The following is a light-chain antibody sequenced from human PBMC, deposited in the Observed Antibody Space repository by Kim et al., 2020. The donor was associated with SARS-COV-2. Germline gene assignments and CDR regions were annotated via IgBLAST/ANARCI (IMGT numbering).Light chain of an antibody. Sequence: PPGERAPLPRRASQSVSLYLAWYQHKPGQAPRLLISDASNSATATPARFSGSVSVTDFTLTISSLEPEDFAVYYCQQRGNWPSLTFGGGTKVDIK. CDR1: QSVSLY. CDR2: DAS. V-gene: IGKV3-11*01. CDR3: QQRGNWPSLT. J-gene: IGKJ4*01.